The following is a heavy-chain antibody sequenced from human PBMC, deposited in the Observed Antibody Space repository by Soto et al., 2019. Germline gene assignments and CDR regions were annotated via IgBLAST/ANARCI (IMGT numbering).Heavy chain of an antibody. J-gene: IGHJ4*02. D-gene: IGHD2-21*02. CDR1: GYTFANDY. CDR2: IISTGGST. V-gene: IGHV1-46*01. CDR3: ARSIVVVTALDY. Sequence: ASVKVSCKASGYTFANDYRQWVRQAPGQGLEWMGVIISTGGSTTYAQTFQGRVTMTRDTSTSTVYMELSSLTSEDTAVYYCARSIVVVTALDYWGQGTLVTVSS.